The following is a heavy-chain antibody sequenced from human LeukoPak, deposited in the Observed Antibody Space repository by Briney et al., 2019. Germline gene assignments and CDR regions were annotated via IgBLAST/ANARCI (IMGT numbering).Heavy chain of an antibody. D-gene: IGHD3-10*01. CDR3: ARDKDFGFDY. CDR1: GFTFTNNS. V-gene: IGHV3-48*02. Sequence: GGSLRLSCAASGFTFTNNSMNWVRQAPGKGLEWVSYISSSSTIIYYADSVRGRFTISRDNAKNSLYLQMNSLRDEDTAVYCCARDKDFGFDYWGQGTLVTVSS. CDR2: ISSSSTII. J-gene: IGHJ4*02.